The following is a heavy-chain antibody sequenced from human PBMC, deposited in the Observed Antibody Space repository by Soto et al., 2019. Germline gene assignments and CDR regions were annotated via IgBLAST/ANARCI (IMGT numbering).Heavy chain of an antibody. Sequence: PGGSLRLSCAASGFTFSSYAMSWVRQAPGKGLEWVSAISGSGGSTYYADSVKGRFTISRDNSKNTLYLQMNSLRAEDTAVYYCAKASYGDYPLLYYYYYMDVWGQGTTVTVSS. CDR2: ISGSGGST. CDR3: AKASYGDYPLLYYYYYMDV. CDR1: GFTFSSYA. D-gene: IGHD4-17*01. V-gene: IGHV3-23*01. J-gene: IGHJ6*03.